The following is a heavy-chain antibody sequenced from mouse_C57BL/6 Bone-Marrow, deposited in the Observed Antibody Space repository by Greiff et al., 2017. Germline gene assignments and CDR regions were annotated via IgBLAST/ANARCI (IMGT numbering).Heavy chain of an antibody. D-gene: IGHD1-1*01. Sequence: VQLQQSVAELVRPGASVKLSCTASGFNINNSYMHWVKQRPEQGLEWIGRIDPANGNTKYAPKFQGKATITADTSSNTAYLQRSSLTSEDTAIYYCASPITTVVATPCADWGQGTLVTVSA. CDR2: IDPANGNT. J-gene: IGHJ3*01. V-gene: IGHV14-3*01. CDR1: GFNINNSY. CDR3: ASPITTVVATPCAD.